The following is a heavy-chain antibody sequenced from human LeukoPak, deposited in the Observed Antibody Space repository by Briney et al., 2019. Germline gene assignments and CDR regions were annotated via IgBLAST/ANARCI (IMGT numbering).Heavy chain of an antibody. Sequence: SETLPLTCAVYGGSFSGYYWSWIRQPPGKGLEWIGEINHSGSTNYNPSLKSRVTISVDTSKNQFSLKLSSVTAADTAVYYCARGFYGSSWREYFDYWGQGTLVTVSS. V-gene: IGHV4-34*01. D-gene: IGHD6-13*01. CDR2: INHSGST. CDR1: GGSFSGYY. J-gene: IGHJ4*02. CDR3: ARGFYGSSWREYFDY.